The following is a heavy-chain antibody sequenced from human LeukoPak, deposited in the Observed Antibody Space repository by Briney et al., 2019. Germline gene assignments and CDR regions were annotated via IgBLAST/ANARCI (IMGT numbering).Heavy chain of an antibody. V-gene: IGHV3-23*01. CDR1: GFTFSNSA. CDR2: ISGSSETT. D-gene: IGHD2-2*01. Sequence: GGSLRLSCAASGFTFSNSAMGWVRQAPGKGLEWVSDISGSSETTKYANSVKGRFTISRDNSKNTLYLQMNSLGAEDTAVYYCAKWAPCTSTSCYSLHYWGQGTLVTVSS. J-gene: IGHJ4*02. CDR3: AKWAPCTSTSCYSLHY.